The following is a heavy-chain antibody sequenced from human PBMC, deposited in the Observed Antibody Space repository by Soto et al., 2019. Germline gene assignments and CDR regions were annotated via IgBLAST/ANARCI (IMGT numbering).Heavy chain of an antibody. J-gene: IGHJ6*03. CDR3: ARERTFGDNKHNYMDV. Sequence: ESGGGVVPPGRPLRLSCAASEFTFSRHGMHWVRQAPGKGLQWVGVIWSDGSNEVYADSVKGRFIISRDNSKNILYLQMNSLRAEDTAVYYCARERTFGDNKHNYMDVWGTGITVTVSS. CDR2: IWSDGSNE. CDR1: EFTFSRHG. D-gene: IGHD3-10*01. V-gene: IGHV3-33*01.